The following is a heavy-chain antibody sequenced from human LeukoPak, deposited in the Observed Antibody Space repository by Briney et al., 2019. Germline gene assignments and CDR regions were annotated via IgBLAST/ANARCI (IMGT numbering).Heavy chain of an antibody. CDR1: GYTFTGYY. Sequence: ASVKVSCKASGYTFTGYYMHWVRQAPGQGLEWMGWINPNSGDTNYAQKFQGRVTMTRDTSISTAYMELSRLRSDDTAVYYCAAPLTIFGVADYWGQGTLVTVSS. J-gene: IGHJ4*02. V-gene: IGHV1-2*02. CDR2: INPNSGDT. D-gene: IGHD3-3*01. CDR3: AAPLTIFGVADY.